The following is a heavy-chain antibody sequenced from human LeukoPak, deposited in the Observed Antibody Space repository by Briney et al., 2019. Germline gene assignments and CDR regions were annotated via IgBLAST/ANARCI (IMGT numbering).Heavy chain of an antibody. CDR2: ISSSSSTI. CDR1: GFTLSSYE. V-gene: IGHV3-48*01. CDR3: ATQLELRIFDY. D-gene: IGHD1-7*01. Sequence: AGGSLRLSCAASGFTLSSYEMHWVRQAPGKGLEWVSYISSSSSTIYYADSVKGRFTISRDNAKNSLYLQMNSLRAEDTAVYYCATQLELRIFDYWGQGTLVTVSS. J-gene: IGHJ4*02.